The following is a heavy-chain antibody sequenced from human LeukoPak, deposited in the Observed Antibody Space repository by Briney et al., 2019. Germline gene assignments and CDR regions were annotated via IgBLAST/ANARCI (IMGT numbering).Heavy chain of an antibody. D-gene: IGHD4-11*01. Sequence: ASVKVSCKTSVYTFTTHGISWVRQAPGQGLEWMGWISTSKGDTNYAQKFRGRLTMTTGRSTSTAYMELRSLSSDDTAVYYCARDWPTVITDYWGQGTLVTVSS. J-gene: IGHJ4*02. V-gene: IGHV1-18*01. CDR1: VYTFTTHG. CDR3: ARDWPTVITDY. CDR2: ISTSKGDT.